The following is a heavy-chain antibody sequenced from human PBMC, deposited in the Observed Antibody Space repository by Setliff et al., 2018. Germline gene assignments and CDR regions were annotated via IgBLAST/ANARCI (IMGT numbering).Heavy chain of an antibody. CDR3: ARSHYSNDYYYYYGMDV. CDR1: GDTFSTYA. D-gene: IGHD4-4*01. Sequence: PSVKVSCKASGDTFSTYALSWVRQAPGQGLEWMGWINAGNGNTKYSQKFQGRVTITRDTSASTAYMELSSLRSEDTAVYYCARSHYSNDYYYYYGMDVWGQGTTVTVSS. CDR2: INAGNGNT. J-gene: IGHJ6*02. V-gene: IGHV1-3*01.